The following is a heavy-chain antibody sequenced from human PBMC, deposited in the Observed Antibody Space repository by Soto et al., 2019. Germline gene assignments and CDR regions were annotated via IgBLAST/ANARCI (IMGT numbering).Heavy chain of an antibody. Sequence: GGSLRLSCAASGFTFSSYSMNWVRQAPGKGLEWVSYISSSSSTIYYADSVKGRLTISRDNAKNSLYLQMNSLRDGDTAVYYCAREPTTTMVRGVIITFSVYCMDVSRQGTTVTVSS. D-gene: IGHD3-10*01. CDR3: AREPTTTMVRGVIITFSVYCMDV. J-gene: IGHJ6*02. CDR2: ISSSSSTI. CDR1: GFTFSSYS. V-gene: IGHV3-48*02.